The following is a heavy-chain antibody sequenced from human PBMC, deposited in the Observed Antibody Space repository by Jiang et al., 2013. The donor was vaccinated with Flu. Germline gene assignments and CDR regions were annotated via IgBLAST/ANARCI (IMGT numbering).Heavy chain of an antibody. Sequence: GFTFSSYAMHWVRQAPGKGLEWVAVISYDGSNKYYADSVKGRFTISRDNSKNTMYLQMNSLRAEDTAVYYCARAGYDFWSGLDYWGQGTLVTVSS. D-gene: IGHD3-3*01. CDR3: ARAGYDFWSGLDY. J-gene: IGHJ4*02. CDR2: ISYDGSNK. CDR1: GFTFSSYA. V-gene: IGHV3-30*04.